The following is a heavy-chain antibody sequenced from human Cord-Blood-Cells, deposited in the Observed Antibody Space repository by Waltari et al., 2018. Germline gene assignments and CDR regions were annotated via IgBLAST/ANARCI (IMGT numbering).Heavy chain of an antibody. CDR3: ARAAKTSSSFDY. J-gene: IGHJ4*02. CDR1: GGTFSSYA. V-gene: IGHV1-69*09. Sequence: QVQLVQSGAEVKKPGSSVKVSCKASGGTFSSYAISWVRQAPGQGLEWMGRIIPIRGIANNAQKFQGRVTITADKSTSTAYMELSSLRSEDMAVYYCARAAKTSSSFDYWGQGTLVTVSS. D-gene: IGHD6-6*01. CDR2: IIPIRGIA.